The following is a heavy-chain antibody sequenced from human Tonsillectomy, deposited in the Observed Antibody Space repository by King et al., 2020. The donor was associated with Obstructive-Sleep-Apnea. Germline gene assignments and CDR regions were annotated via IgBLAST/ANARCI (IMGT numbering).Heavy chain of an antibody. CDR1: GGAISSSSYY. J-gene: IGHJ4*02. CDR3: ASQEDMATMNY. Sequence: LQLQESGPGLVKPSETLSLTCTVSGGAISSSSYYWGWIRQPPGKGWEWIGSIDSSGSTYYNPSLKSRVTISVDTSKNQFSLKLSAVTAADTAVYYCASQEDMATMNYWGQGTLVTVSS. V-gene: IGHV4-39*01. CDR2: IDSSGST. D-gene: IGHD5-24*01.